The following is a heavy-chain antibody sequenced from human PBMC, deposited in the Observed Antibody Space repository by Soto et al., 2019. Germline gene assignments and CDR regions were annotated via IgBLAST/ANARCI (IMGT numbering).Heavy chain of an antibody. J-gene: IGHJ6*03. V-gene: IGHV5-51*01. Sequence: HGESLKISCKGFGYSFIHYWIGWVRQTPGTGLEWMGLIYPSDSDVRYSPSFQGQVTISADKSINTAYLQWSSLKASDTAMYYCACLNGTAMGVYYYYYLDVWGKGTTVTVSS. D-gene: IGHD5-18*01. CDR2: IYPSDSDV. CDR3: ACLNGTAMGVYYYYYLDV. CDR1: GYSFIHYW.